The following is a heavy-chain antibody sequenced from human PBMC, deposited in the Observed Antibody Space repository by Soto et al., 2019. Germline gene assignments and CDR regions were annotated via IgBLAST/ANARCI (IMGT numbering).Heavy chain of an antibody. CDR3: ASRRGRGTMVRGVIGHFDY. CDR1: GGSFSGYY. J-gene: IGHJ4*02. D-gene: IGHD3-10*01. Sequence: QVQLQQWGAGLLKPSETLSLTCAVYGGSFSGYYWSWIRQPPGKGLEWIGEINHSGSTNYNASLKGLVTISVDTSKNQSSLNLSSVTAADTAVYYCASRRGRGTMVRGVIGHFDYWGPGTLVTVSS. V-gene: IGHV4-34*01. CDR2: INHSGST.